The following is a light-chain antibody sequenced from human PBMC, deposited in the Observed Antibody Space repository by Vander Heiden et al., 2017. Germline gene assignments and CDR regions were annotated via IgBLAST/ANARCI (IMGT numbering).Light chain of an antibody. CDR1: SSDFGNYNF. Sequence: QSVLTQPASVSGSPGQSITISCTGTSSDFGNYNFVSGYQQHPGKAPKLMIYEVNKRPSGVSNRFSGSKSGNTASLTISGLQAEDEADYYCCSYAGDRILVFGGGTKLTVL. CDR3: CSYAGDRILV. CDR2: EVN. J-gene: IGLJ2*01. V-gene: IGLV2-23*02.